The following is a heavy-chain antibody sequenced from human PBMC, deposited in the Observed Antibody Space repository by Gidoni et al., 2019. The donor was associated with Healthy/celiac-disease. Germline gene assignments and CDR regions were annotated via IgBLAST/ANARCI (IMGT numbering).Heavy chain of an antibody. D-gene: IGHD2-2*01. CDR1: GYTFTSYA. V-gene: IGHV1-3*01. J-gene: IGHJ3*02. CDR3: ARKYCSSTSCYEGNAFDI. Sequence: QVQLVQSGAEVKKPGPSVKVSCKASGYTFTSYAMHWVRQAPGQRLEWMGWINAGNGNTKYSQKFQGRVTITRDTSASTAYMGLSSLRSEDTAVYYCARKYCSSTSCYEGNAFDIWGQGTMVTVSS. CDR2: INAGNGNT.